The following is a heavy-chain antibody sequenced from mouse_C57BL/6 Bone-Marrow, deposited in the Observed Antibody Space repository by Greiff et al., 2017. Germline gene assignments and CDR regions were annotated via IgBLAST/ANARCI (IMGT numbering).Heavy chain of an antibody. J-gene: IGHJ4*01. CDR3: ARRSSYVGGAMDY. Sequence: QVQLQQSGAELMKPGASVKMSCKASGYTFTSYWITWVKQRPGQGLEWIGDIYPGSGSTNYNEKFKSKATLTVDTSSSTAYMQLSSLTSEDSAVYYCARRSSYVGGAMDYWGQGTSVTVSS. CDR2: IYPGSGST. D-gene: IGHD1-1*01. CDR1: GYTFTSYW. V-gene: IGHV1-55*01.